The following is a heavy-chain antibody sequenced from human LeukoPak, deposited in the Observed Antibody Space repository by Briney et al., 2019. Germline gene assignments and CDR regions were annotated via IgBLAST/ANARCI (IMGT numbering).Heavy chain of an antibody. D-gene: IGHD3-10*01. V-gene: IGHV3-48*03. CDR3: ARDQGDGGDDY. J-gene: IGHJ4*02. CDR2: ISSSGSTI. Sequence: PGGSLRLSCAASGFTFSSYEMNWVRQAPGKGLEWVSYISSSGSTIYYADSVKGRFTISRDNAKNSLYLQMNSLRAEDTAVYYCARDQGDGGDDYWGQGTLVTVSS. CDR1: GFTFSSYE.